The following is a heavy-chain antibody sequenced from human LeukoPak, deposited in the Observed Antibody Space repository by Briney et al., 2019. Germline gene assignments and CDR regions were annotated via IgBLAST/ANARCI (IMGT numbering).Heavy chain of an antibody. V-gene: IGHV1-69*13. Sequence: SVKVSCKASGGTFSSYAISWVRQAPGQGLEWMGGIIPIFGTANYAQKFQGRVTITADESTSIAYMELSSLRSEDTAVYYCARGVTYCGGDCYGYWGQGTLVTVSS. D-gene: IGHD2-21*01. J-gene: IGHJ4*02. CDR1: GGTFSSYA. CDR2: IIPIFGTA. CDR3: ARGVTYCGGDCYGY.